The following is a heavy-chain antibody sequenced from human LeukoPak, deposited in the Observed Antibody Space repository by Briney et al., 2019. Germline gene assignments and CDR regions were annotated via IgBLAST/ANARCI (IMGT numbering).Heavy chain of an antibody. V-gene: IGHV4-4*02. CDR1: GGSISSNTW. CDR2: LYHTGST. D-gene: IGHD6-13*01. Sequence: SGTLSLTCAVSGGSISSNTWWSWVRQPPGKGLEWIGELYHTGSTNYNPSLKSRVTISVDTSKNQFSLKLSSVTAADTAVYYCARGPSVAAAPFDYWGQGTLVTVSS. CDR3: ARGPSVAAAPFDY. J-gene: IGHJ4*02.